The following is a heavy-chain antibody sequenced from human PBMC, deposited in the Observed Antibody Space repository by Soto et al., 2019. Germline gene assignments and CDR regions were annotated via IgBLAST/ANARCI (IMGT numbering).Heavy chain of an antibody. J-gene: IGHJ4*02. D-gene: IGHD1-26*01. V-gene: IGHV3-21*01. Sequence: EVQLVESGGGLVKPGGSLRLSCAASGFTFSSYSMNWVRQAPGKGLEWVSSISSSSSYIYYADSVKGRITISRDNAKNSLYMQMNSLRAEDTAVYYCAREDSGSYYFDYWGQRTLVTVSS. CDR3: AREDSGSYYFDY. CDR1: GFTFSSYS. CDR2: ISSSSSYI.